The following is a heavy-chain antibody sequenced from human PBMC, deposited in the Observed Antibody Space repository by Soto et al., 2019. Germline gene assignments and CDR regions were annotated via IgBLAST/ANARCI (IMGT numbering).Heavy chain of an antibody. D-gene: IGHD3-9*01. Sequence: QVQLQESGPGLVKPSQTLSLTCTVSGGSVSSGGYYWSWLRQPPGKGLEWIGYIFPGGNSYYNVSRESPATISVDRAKNQFSLRLDSVTAADTAVYFCARGRRAGYYKRIWFDPWGQGTLVTVSS. CDR3: ARGRRAGYYKRIWFDP. CDR2: IFPGGNS. V-gene: IGHV4-31*01. J-gene: IGHJ5*02. CDR1: GGSVSSGGYY.